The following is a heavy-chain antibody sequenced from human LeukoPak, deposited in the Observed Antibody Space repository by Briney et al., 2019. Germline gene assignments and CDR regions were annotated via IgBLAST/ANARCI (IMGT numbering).Heavy chain of an antibody. CDR3: ARGRGWYGSWFDP. J-gene: IGHJ5*02. D-gene: IGHD6-19*01. Sequence: SETLSLTCAVYGGSLSGYYWSWIRQPPGKGLEWIGEINHSGSTNYNPSLKSRVTISVDTSKNQFSLKLSSVTAADTAVYYCARGRGWYGSWFDPWGQGTLVTVSS. V-gene: IGHV4-34*01. CDR2: INHSGST. CDR1: GGSLSGYY.